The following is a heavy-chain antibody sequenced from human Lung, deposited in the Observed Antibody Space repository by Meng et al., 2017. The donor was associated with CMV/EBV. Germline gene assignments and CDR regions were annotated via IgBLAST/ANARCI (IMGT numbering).Heavy chain of an antibody. V-gene: IGHV3-30*02. CDR3: AKDRSSSSFFDY. D-gene: IGHD6-6*01. Sequence: GESLKISCVASGFTFNNYGMHWVRQIPGKGLEWVAYLRYEGITKYYADSVKGRFTISRDSSKNTLYLQMNSLRDDDTAVYYCAKDRSSSSFFDYWGQGAXVTVDS. J-gene: IGHJ4*02. CDR1: GFTFNNYG. CDR2: LRYEGITK.